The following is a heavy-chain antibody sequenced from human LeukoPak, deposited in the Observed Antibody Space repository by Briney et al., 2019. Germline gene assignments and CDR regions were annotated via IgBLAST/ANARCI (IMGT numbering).Heavy chain of an antibody. Sequence: PGGSLRLSCAASGFTFSSYSMNWVRQAPGKGLEWVSSISSSSSYIYYADSVKGRFTISRDNSKNPLYLQMNSLRAEATAVYYCASGITIFGVVDKYYFDYWGQETLVTVSS. J-gene: IGHJ4*02. D-gene: IGHD3-3*01. CDR2: ISSSSSYI. CDR1: GFTFSSYS. CDR3: ASGITIFGVVDKYYFDY. V-gene: IGHV3-21*01.